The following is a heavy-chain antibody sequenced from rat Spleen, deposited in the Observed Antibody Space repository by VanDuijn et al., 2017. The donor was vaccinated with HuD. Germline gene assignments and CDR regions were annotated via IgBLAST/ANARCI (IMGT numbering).Heavy chain of an antibody. CDR2: MWSGGST. V-gene: IGHV2-45*01. CDR1: GFSLTSYN. J-gene: IGHJ1*01. D-gene: IGHD1-1*01. CDR3: AREGTVSRYFDF. Sequence: QVQLKESGPGLVQPSQTLSLICTVSGFSLTSYNVHWVRQPPGKGLEWMGIMWSGGSTDYNSALKSRLSISRDTSKNQVFLKMNSLQSEDTTTYYCAREGTVSRYFDFWGPGTMVTVSS.